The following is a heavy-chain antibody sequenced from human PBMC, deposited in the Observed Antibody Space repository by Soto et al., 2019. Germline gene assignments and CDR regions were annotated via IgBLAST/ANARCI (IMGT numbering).Heavy chain of an antibody. CDR1: GLTFSSYA. Sequence: EVQLLESGGGLVQPGGSLRLSCAASGLTFSSYAMSWVRQAPGKGLEWVSAISGSGGSTYYADSVKGRFTISRDNSTNTLYRQMNSMRAEDTAVYYCATGPYSSSYLDYYYGRDAWGQGTTVTVSS. CDR3: ATGPYSSSYLDYYYGRDA. CDR2: ISGSGGST. V-gene: IGHV3-23*01. J-gene: IGHJ6*02. D-gene: IGHD6-6*01.